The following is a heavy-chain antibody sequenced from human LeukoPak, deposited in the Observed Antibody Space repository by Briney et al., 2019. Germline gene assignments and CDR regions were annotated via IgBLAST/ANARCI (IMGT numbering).Heavy chain of an antibody. CDR3: ARDSGRFDVFDI. Sequence: TGGSLRLSCAASGFTVSTNYMSWVRQAPGKGLEWVSVIYSDGRTYYADSVKGRFTISRDNSKNTLYLQMNSLRAEDTAVHYCARDSGRFDVFDIWGQGTMVTVSS. D-gene: IGHD3-10*01. V-gene: IGHV3-53*01. J-gene: IGHJ3*02. CDR2: IYSDGRT. CDR1: GFTVSTNY.